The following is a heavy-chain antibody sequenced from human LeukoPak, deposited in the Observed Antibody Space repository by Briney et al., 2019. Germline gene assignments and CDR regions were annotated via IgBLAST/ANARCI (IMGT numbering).Heavy chain of an antibody. D-gene: IGHD6-19*01. CDR1: GGFISSSSYY. CDR2: IYYSGST. CDR3: ASPSIAVAGQDAFDI. Sequence: ASETLSLTCTVSGGFISSSSYYWGWIRQPPGKGLEWIGSIYYSGSTYYNPSLKSRVTISVDTSKNQFSLKLSSVTAADTAVYYCASPSIAVAGQDAFDIWGQGTMVTVSS. V-gene: IGHV4-39*01. J-gene: IGHJ3*02.